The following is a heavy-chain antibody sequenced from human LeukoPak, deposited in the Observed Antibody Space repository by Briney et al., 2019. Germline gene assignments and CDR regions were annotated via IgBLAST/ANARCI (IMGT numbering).Heavy chain of an antibody. J-gene: IGHJ4*02. Sequence: GGSLRLSCSASGFTFSDYAIHWVRQAPGKGLEYVSGITSNGGSTYYADSVKGRFTISRDNSKNALYLQMSSLRAEDTAVYYCVKAACSSTRCYGNYWGQGTLVTVSS. CDR1: GFTFSDYA. CDR2: ITSNGGST. CDR3: VKAACSSTRCYGNY. D-gene: IGHD2-2*01. V-gene: IGHV3-64D*09.